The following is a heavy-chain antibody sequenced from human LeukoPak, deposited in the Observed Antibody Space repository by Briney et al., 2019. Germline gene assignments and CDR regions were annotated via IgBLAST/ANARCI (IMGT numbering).Heavy chain of an antibody. CDR2: ISSSSSYI. CDR3: AREGRGYSYGFDY. J-gene: IGHJ4*02. V-gene: IGHV3-21*01. Sequence: GGSLRLSCAASGFTFSSYSMNWVRQAPGKGLEWVSSISSSSSYIYYADSVKGRFTISRGNAKNSLYLQMNSLRAEDTAVYYCAREGRGYSYGFDYWGQGTLVTVSS. D-gene: IGHD5-18*01. CDR1: GFTFSSYS.